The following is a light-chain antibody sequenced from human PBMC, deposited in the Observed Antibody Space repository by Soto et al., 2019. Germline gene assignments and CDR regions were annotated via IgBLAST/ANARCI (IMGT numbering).Light chain of an antibody. J-gene: IGKJ2*01. CDR2: DAS. CDR3: QQRSNWPPT. V-gene: IGKV3-11*01. Sequence: EIVLTQSPATLSLSPGERATLFCRASQSIGTYLAWYQQKSGQAPRLLIYDASNRATGIPARFSGGGSATDFPLTVSSLEPEDFAVYYCQQRSNWPPTFGQGTKLEI. CDR1: QSIGTY.